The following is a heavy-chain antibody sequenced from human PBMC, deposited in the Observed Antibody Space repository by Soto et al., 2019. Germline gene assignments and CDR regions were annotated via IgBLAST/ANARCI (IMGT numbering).Heavy chain of an antibody. V-gene: IGHV1-69*01. CDR2: IIPVLGPA. D-gene: IGHD3-22*01. CDR3: AMGYYYDSSVYNLQHKFDY. Sequence: QVQLVQSGAEVKKPGSSVKVSCKASGGTFTNYGISWVRQAPGQGLEWMGGIIPVLGPASYAQKFQGRVTITADESTSTAYMELNSLTSEDTAMFYCAMGYYYDSSVYNLQHKFDYWGQGTLVTVSS. CDR1: GGTFTNYG. J-gene: IGHJ4*02.